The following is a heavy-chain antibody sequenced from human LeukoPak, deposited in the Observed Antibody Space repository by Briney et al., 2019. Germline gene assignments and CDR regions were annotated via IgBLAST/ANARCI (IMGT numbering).Heavy chain of an antibody. Sequence: SVKVSCKASGGTFSSYVISWVRQAPGQGLEWMGGIIPTFGTTNYAQKFQGRVTITADESTSTAYMELSSLRFEDTAVYYCAKDLRGTYYYDSSGYLSWGQGTLVTVSS. CDR1: GGTFSSYV. J-gene: IGHJ5*02. CDR3: AKDLRGTYYYDSSGYLS. V-gene: IGHV1-69*13. CDR2: IIPTFGTT. D-gene: IGHD3-22*01.